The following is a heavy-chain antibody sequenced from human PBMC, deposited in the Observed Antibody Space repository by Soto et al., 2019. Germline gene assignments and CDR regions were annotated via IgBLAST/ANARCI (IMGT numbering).Heavy chain of an antibody. Sequence: SETLSLTCTVSGGSVSAGSYYWSWIRQPPGKGLEWIGFIYYTGTTNYNPSLKSRVTITADTSASTAYMELSSLTSADTALYYCSRDAYSSGYYSDYWGQGTLVTVSS. CDR3: SRDAYSSGYYSDY. V-gene: IGHV4-61*01. CDR1: GGSVSAGSYY. D-gene: IGHD5-18*01. CDR2: IYYTGTT. J-gene: IGHJ4*02.